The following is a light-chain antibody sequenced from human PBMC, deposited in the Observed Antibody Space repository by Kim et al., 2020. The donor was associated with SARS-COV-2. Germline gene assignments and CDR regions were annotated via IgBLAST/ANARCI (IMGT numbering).Light chain of an antibody. Sequence: APGKTPTIICGGDSIGRRNVHGYPRKPGQAPVVVVYDNIDRPSGIPERFSGSNSGNTASLTISRVDAGDEADYFCQVWDSGSEHVVFGGGTQLTVL. CDR2: DNI. CDR3: QVWDSGSEHVV. V-gene: IGLV3-21*03. CDR1: SIGRRN. J-gene: IGLJ2*01.